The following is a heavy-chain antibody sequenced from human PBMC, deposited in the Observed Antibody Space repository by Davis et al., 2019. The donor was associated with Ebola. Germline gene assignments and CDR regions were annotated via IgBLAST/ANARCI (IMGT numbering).Heavy chain of an antibody. Sequence: AASVKVSCKASGYTFTSYSMHWVRLAPGQRLEWMGWINPGNGNTRYSQKFQGRVTITRDTSASTAYMELSSLRSEETAVYYCAREGELWITFPDYWGQGTLVTVSS. V-gene: IGHV1-3*01. J-gene: IGHJ4*02. CDR2: INPGNGNT. D-gene: IGHD3-16*01. CDR3: AREGELWITFPDY. CDR1: GYTFTSYS.